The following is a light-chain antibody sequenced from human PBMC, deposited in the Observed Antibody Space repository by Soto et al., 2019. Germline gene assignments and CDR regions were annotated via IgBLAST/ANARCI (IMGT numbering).Light chain of an antibody. CDR1: SSSIGGNS. CDR2: RNN. V-gene: IGLV1-44*01. J-gene: IGLJ3*02. Sequence: QSMLTQPPSASGTPGQRVTISCSGSSSSIGGNSVNWYQQLPGRAPKLLIYRNNQRPSGVPERFSGSKSGTSASLAISGLQSEDEADYYCAAWDDSLNGWVFGGGTKLTVL. CDR3: AAWDDSLNGWV.